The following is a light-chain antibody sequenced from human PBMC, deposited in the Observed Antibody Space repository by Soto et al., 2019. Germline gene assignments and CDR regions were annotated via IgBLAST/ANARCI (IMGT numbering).Light chain of an antibody. Sequence: CRASQGISSYLAWYQQKPGKAPKLLIYAASTLQSGVPSRFSGSGSDTEYALTIRTLQPDYFALPFCQRPETSPVSFAGGTKVDIK. CDR2: AAS. V-gene: IGKV1-9*01. CDR1: QGISSY. CDR3: QRPETSPVS. J-gene: IGKJ4*01.